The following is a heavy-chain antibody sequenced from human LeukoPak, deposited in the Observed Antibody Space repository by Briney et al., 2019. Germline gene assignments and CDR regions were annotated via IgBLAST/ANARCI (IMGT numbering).Heavy chain of an antibody. J-gene: IGHJ4*02. Sequence: ASVKVSCKASGYTFTGYYMHWVRQAHGQGLGWMGWINTNSGGRNNEKTFQERLIITRDTTFSTAYMELSRLRSDYTAVYYCARGWDTIDYWGQGTLVTVSS. V-gene: IGHV1-2*02. CDR3: ARGWDTIDY. CDR1: GYTFTGYY. CDR2: INTNSGGR. D-gene: IGHD1-26*01.